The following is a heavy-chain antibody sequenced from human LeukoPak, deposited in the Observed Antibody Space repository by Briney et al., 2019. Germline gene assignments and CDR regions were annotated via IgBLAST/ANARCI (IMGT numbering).Heavy chain of an antibody. D-gene: IGHD2-2*01. CDR3: ARVACSSTSCPYYCYGMDV. CDR1: GGSISSGDYY. CDR2: INHSGST. Sequence: SQTLSLTCTVSGGSISSGDYYWSWIRQPPGKGLEWIGEINHSGSTNYNPSLKSRVTISVDTSKNQFSLKLSSVTAADTAVYYCARVACSSTSCPYYCYGMDVWGQGTTVTVSS. J-gene: IGHJ6*02. V-gene: IGHV4-30-4*01.